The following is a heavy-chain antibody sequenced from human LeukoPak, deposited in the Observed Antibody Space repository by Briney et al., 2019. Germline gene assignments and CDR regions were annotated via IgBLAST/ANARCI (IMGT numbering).Heavy chain of an antibody. CDR1: GFTFSAYG. CDR3: ASPVVVVAAREVDY. D-gene: IGHD2-15*01. Sequence: PGGSLRLSCAASGFTFSAYGMHWVRQAPGKGLEWVSAISGSGGSTYYADSVKGRFTISRDNSKNTLYLQMNSLGAEDTAVYYCASPVVVVAAREVDYWGQGTLVTVSS. V-gene: IGHV3-23*01. CDR2: ISGSGGST. J-gene: IGHJ4*02.